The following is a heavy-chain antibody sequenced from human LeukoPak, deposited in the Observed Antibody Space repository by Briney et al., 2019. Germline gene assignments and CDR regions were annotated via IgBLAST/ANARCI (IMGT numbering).Heavy chain of an antibody. D-gene: IGHD3-10*01. Sequence: SETLSLTCTVSGGSISDYYWTWIRQPPGKGLEWIGYIFTSGTSDYNPSLKSRVAISVDTSKNQFSLKLRSVTAADTAVYYCASASQFGTFDSCGQGTLVVVSS. V-gene: IGHV4-4*09. J-gene: IGHJ4*02. CDR2: IFTSGTS. CDR1: GGSISDYY. CDR3: ASASQFGTFDS.